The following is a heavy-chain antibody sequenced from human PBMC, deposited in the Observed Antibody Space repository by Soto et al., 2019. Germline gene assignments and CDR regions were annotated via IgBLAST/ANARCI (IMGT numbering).Heavy chain of an antibody. Sequence: QVQLVESGGGVVQPGRSLRLSCAASGFTFSSYAMHWVRQAPGKGLEWVAVISYDGSNKYYADSVKGRFTISRDNSKNTLYLQINSLRAEDTAVYSCASQSGGVYFDFWGQGTLVTVSS. CDR1: GFTFSSYA. V-gene: IGHV3-30-3*01. CDR3: ASQSGGVYFDF. J-gene: IGHJ4*02. D-gene: IGHD3-10*01. CDR2: ISYDGSNK.